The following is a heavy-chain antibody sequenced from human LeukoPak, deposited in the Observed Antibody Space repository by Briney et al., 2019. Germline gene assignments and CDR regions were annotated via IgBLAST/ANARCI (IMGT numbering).Heavy chain of an antibody. J-gene: IGHJ6*03. CDR2: IRYDGSNK. Sequence: WGSLRLSCAASGFTFSSYGMHWVRQAPGKGLEWVAFIRYDGSNKYYADSVKGRFTISRDNSKNTLYLQMNSLRAEDTAVYYCAKDGYDSSGYYYSYYYYYMDVWGKGTTVTVSS. CDR3: AKDGYDSSGYYYSYYYYYMDV. V-gene: IGHV3-30*02. D-gene: IGHD3-22*01. CDR1: GFTFSSYG.